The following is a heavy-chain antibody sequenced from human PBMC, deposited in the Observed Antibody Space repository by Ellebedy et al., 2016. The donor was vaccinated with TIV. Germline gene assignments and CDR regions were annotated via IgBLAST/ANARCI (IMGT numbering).Heavy chain of an antibody. CDR1: GGSISSYY. J-gene: IGHJ4*02. V-gene: IGHV4-59*01. Sequence: SETLSLTXTVSGGSISSYYWSWIRQPPGKGLEWIGYIYYSGSTNYNPSLKSRVTISVDTSKNQFSLKLSSVTAADTAVYYCARDLSPAFFDYWGQGTLVTVSS. CDR2: IYYSGST. CDR3: ARDLSPAFFDY.